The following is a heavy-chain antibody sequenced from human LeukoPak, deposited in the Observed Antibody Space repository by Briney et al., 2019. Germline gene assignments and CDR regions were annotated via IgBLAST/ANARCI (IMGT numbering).Heavy chain of an antibody. Sequence: GGSLRLSCAASGFIFRNYAMSWVRRAPGKGLEYVSAISGVGSITYYTDSVKGRFTISRDNSKNTLFLQMDSLRAEDTAVYYCTKADLYNAGDEVWGLGTLVTVSS. D-gene: IGHD7-27*01. V-gene: IGHV3-23*01. J-gene: IGHJ4*02. CDR3: TKADLYNAGDEV. CDR1: GFIFRNYA. CDR2: ISGVGSIT.